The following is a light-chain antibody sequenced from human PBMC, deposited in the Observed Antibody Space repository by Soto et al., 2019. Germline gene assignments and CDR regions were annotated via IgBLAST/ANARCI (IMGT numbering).Light chain of an antibody. CDR2: GAS. V-gene: IGKV3D-20*02. CDR1: QSVSSSY. J-gene: IGKJ3*01. CDR3: KQRSNW. Sequence: ILVTQSPGTLSFSPGEIATLSCRASQSVSSSYLAWYQQKPGQAPRLLIYGASSRATGIPDRFSGSGSGTDFTLTISSIEPEDFAVYYCKQRSNWFGPGTKVDIK.